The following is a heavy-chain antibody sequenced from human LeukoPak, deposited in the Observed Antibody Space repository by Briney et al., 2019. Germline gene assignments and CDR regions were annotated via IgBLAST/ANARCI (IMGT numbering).Heavy chain of an antibody. J-gene: IGHJ6*03. CDR3: ARDRPRLRGYSYGYYYYVDV. CDR2: IYYSGST. CDR1: GGSISSSSYY. D-gene: IGHD5-18*01. V-gene: IGHV4-39*07. Sequence: SETLSLTCTVSGGSISSSSYYWGWIRQPPGKGLEWIGSIYYSGSTYYNPSLKSRVTISVDTSKNQFSLKLSSVTAADTAVYYCARDRPRLRGYSYGYYYYVDVWGKGTTVTVSS.